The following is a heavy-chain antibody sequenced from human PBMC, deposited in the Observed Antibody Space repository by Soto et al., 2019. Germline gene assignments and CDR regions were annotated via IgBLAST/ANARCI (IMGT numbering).Heavy chain of an antibody. CDR3: AKLGSGYYTGLYFDY. CDR1: GFSCGDYW. Sequence: SLRLSCASSGFSCGDYWMSWVRQAPGKGLEWVAHMKKDGSEKYYVDSVKGRFTVSRDNTKSSLYLQMSSLRAEDTAVYYCAKLGSGYYTGLYFDYWGQGTLVTVSS. CDR2: MKKDGSEK. V-gene: IGHV3-7*03. J-gene: IGHJ4*02. D-gene: IGHD3-3*01.